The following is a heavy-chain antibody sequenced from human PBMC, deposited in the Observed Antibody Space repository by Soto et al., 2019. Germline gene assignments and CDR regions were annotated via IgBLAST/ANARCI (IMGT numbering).Heavy chain of an antibody. D-gene: IGHD5-12*01. CDR1: GGSISSYY. CDR3: ARVQTEMAKKVVDY. V-gene: IGHV4-59*01. CDR2: IYYSGST. J-gene: IGHJ4*02. Sequence: SETLSLTCTVSGGSISSYYWSWIRQPPGKGLEWIGYIYYSGSTNYNPSLKSRVTISVDTSKNQFSLKLSSVTAADTAVYYCARVQTEMAKKVVDYWGQGTLVTVSS.